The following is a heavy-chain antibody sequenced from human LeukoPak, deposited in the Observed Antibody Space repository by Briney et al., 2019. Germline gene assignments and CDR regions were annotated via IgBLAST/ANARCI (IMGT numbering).Heavy chain of an antibody. V-gene: IGHV1-46*01. CDR3: ATAGFSSGWFDY. CDR1: GYTFTSYY. Sequence: ASVKVSCKASGYTFTSYYMHWVRQAPGQGIEWMGIINPSGGSTNYAQKFQGRVTMTRDMSTSTVYMELSSLRSEDTAVYYCATAGFSSGWFDYWGQGTLVTVSS. D-gene: IGHD6-19*01. J-gene: IGHJ4*02. CDR2: INPSGGST.